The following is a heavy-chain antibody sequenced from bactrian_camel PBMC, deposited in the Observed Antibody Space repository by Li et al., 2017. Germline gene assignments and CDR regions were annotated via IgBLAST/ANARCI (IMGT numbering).Heavy chain of an antibody. J-gene: IGHJ3*01. D-gene: IGHD1*01. Sequence: VQLVESGGGSVQAGGSLRLTCTGSGLGFEGSDMGWYRQAPGNCELVSSISSHGITYYADSVKGRFTISQDNARKTLYLQMNSLKPEDTGVYHCARRTLPRATCGGGQG. V-gene: IGHV3S55*01. CDR2: ISSHGIT. CDR3: ARRTLPRATCG. CDR1: GLGFEGSD.